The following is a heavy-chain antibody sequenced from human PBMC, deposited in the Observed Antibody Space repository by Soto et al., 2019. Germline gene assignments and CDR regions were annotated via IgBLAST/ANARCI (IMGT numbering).Heavy chain of an antibody. CDR1: GFTFSSYA. CDR3: ATPTFGSDTQPPRSYYYGMNV. V-gene: IGHV3-23*01. J-gene: IGHJ6*02. D-gene: IGHD3-16*01. CDR2: ISGGGGST. Sequence: PGGSLRLSCAASGFTFSSYAMSCVRQASGKGLELVSAISGGGGSTYYADSVKGRFSIFSADSENRLYLLMNSLRAEDTAVYYCATPTFGSDTQPPRSYYYGMNVWGQGTTVTVSS.